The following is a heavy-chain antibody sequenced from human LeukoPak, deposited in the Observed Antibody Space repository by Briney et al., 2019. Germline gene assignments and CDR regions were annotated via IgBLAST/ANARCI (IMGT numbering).Heavy chain of an antibody. CDR3: ASQNSLYYYYYYMDV. Sequence: PSETLSLTCAVSGYSISSGYCWGWIRQPPGKGLEWIGSIYHSGSTYYNPSLKSRVTISVDTSKNQFSLKLSSVTAADTAVYYCASQNSLYYYYYYMDVWGKGTTVTLSS. V-gene: IGHV4-38-2*01. D-gene: IGHD2/OR15-2a*01. CDR2: IYHSGST. J-gene: IGHJ6*03. CDR1: GYSISSGYC.